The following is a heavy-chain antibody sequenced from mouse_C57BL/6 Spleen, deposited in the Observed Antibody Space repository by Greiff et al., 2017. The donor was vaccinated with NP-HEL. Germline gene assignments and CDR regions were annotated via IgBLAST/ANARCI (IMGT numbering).Heavy chain of an antibody. CDR1: GFTFSDYG. D-gene: IGHD2-4*01. CDR3: ASYDYDGSAWFAY. CDR2: ISSGSSTI. J-gene: IGHJ3*01. Sequence: DVMLVESGGGLVKPGGSLKLSCAASGFTFSDYGMHWVRQAPEKGLEWVAYISSGSSTIYYADTVKGRFTISRDNAKNTLFLQMTSLRSEDTAMYYCASYDYDGSAWFAYWGQGTLVTVSA. V-gene: IGHV5-17*01.